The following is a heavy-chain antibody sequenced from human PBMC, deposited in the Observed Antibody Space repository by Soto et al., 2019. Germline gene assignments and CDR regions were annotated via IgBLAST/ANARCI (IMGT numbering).Heavy chain of an antibody. J-gene: IGHJ4*02. D-gene: IGHD2-15*01. Sequence: EVQLLESGGGLVQPGGSLRLSCAASGFTFSSYAMSWVRQAPGKGLEWGSAISGSGGSTYYADSVKGRFTISRDNSKNTRYLQMNSLRAEDTAVYYCAKVKTSGGSGLFDYWGQGTLVTVSS. CDR3: AKVKTSGGSGLFDY. V-gene: IGHV3-23*01. CDR2: ISGSGGST. CDR1: GFTFSSYA.